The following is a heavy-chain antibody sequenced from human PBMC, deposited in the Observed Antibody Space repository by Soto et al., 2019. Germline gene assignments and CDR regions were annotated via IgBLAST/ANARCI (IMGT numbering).Heavy chain of an antibody. Sequence: QVQLQESGPGLVKPSETLSLTCTVSGGSMTTYYWGWIRQPPGKGLEWIGYINYSGKTKYNSSLKRRVTISVDTSKNQFSLKLTSVTAANTAVYYCARPYCNDGVRCNWFDPWGQGTLVTVSS. D-gene: IGHD2-15*01. CDR1: GGSMTTYY. V-gene: IGHV4-59*01. CDR2: INYSGKT. J-gene: IGHJ5*02. CDR3: ARPYCNDGVRCNWFDP.